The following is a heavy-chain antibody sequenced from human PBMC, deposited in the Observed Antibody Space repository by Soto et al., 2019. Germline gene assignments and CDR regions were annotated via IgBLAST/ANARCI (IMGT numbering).Heavy chain of an antibody. CDR3: VRTSLVVAAATREDY. CDR2: INSDGRGT. Sequence: EVQLVESGGGLVQPGGSLRLSCAASGFTFSTYGMHWVRQAPGKGLVWVSRINSDGRGTSYADSLKGRFTISRDNAKNTLYLQMNSLRAEDTAVYYCVRTSLVVAAATREDYWGQGTLVTVSS. D-gene: IGHD2-15*01. J-gene: IGHJ4*02. V-gene: IGHV3-74*01. CDR1: GFTFSTYG.